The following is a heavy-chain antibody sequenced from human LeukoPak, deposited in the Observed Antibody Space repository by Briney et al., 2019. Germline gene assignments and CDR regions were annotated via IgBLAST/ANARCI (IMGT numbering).Heavy chain of an antibody. CDR1: GGSFSGYY. CDR2: INHSGST. V-gene: IGHV4-34*01. D-gene: IGHD2-2*01. CDR3: ARPGYCSSTSCFNGRGWFDP. J-gene: IGHJ5*02. Sequence: SETLCLTCAVYGGSFSGYYWSWIRQPPGKGLEWIGEINHSGSTNYNPSLKSRVTISVDTSKNQFSLKLSSVTAADTAVYYCARPGYCSSTSCFNGRGWFDPWGQGTLVTVSS.